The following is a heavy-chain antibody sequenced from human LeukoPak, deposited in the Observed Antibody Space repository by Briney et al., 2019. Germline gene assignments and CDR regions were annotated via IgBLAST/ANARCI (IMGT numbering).Heavy chain of an antibody. J-gene: IGHJ4*02. CDR3: GGHEGDY. V-gene: IGHV3-21*01. CDR1: GFTFSSYE. Sequence: SGGSLRLSCAASGFTFSSYEMNWVRQAPGKGLEWVSSIGSSSTYIYYADSVKGRFTISRDNAKNSLYLQMNSLRAEDTAVYYCGGHEGDYWGQGTLVTVSS. CDR2: IGSSSTYI.